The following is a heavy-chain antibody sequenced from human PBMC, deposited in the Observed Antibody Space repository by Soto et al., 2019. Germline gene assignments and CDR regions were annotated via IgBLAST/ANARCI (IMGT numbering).Heavy chain of an antibody. CDR1: GFTFSSYG. V-gene: IGHV3-33*01. D-gene: IGHD1-1*01. CDR2: IWYDGSNK. Sequence: QVQLVESGGGVVQPGRSLRLSCAASGFTFSSYGMHWVRQAPGKGLEWVAVIWYDGSNKYYADSVKGRFTISRDNSNNTRYLHMNSLSAEDTAVSYCARGGTDAEGRIDYWGHGTLVTVCS. CDR3: ARGGTDAEGRIDY. J-gene: IGHJ4*01.